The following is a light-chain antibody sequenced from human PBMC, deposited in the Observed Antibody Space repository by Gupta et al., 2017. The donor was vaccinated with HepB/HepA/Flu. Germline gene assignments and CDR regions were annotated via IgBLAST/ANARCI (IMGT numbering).Light chain of an antibody. CDR3: QSYDRDLSGVV. Sequence: QSVLTQPPSVSGAPGQRVTISCTGSASNIGAASDVHWYQQRPGTAPKLLIFGNTNRTSGVPDRVSGSKSGTSASLAITGLQVEDEADYYCQSYDRDLSGVVFGGGTKLTVL. CDR1: ASNIGAASD. CDR2: GNT. V-gene: IGLV1-40*01. J-gene: IGLJ2*01.